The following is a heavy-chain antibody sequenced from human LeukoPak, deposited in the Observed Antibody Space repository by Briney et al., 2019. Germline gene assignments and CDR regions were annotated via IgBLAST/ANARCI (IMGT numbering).Heavy chain of an antibody. CDR2: ISSSSSYI. D-gene: IGHD3-16*01. V-gene: IGHV3-21*01. CDR3: ARDGGYYYYGMDV. Sequence: PGGSLRLSCAASGLTFSSYSMNWVRQAPGKGLEWVSSISSSSSYIYYADSVKGRFTISRDNAKNSLYLQMNSLRAEDTAVYYCARDGGYYYYGMDVWGQGTTVTVSS. J-gene: IGHJ6*02. CDR1: GLTFSSYS.